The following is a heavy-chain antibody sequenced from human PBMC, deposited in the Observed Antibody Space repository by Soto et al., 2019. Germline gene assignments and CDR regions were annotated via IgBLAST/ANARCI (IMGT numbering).Heavy chain of an antibody. D-gene: IGHD3-3*01. CDR3: TRVGRNDFWSRTLTFYI. V-gene: IGHV3-49*04. CDR1: GFTFGDYS. CDR2: IRSKAYGGTT. Sequence: GGYLRLSCTASGFTFGDYSISWVRQAPWKGLEWVGFIRSKAYGGTTEYAASVKGRFTISRDDSKSIDYLQMNSLKTEDTAVYYCTRVGRNDFWSRTLTFYIWGQGTMVTVSS. J-gene: IGHJ3*02.